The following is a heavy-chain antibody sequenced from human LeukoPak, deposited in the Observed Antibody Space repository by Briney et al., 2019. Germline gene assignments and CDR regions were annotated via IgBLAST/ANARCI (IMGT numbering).Heavy chain of an antibody. V-gene: IGHV4-59*01. CDR1: GGSFSGYY. Sequence: KPSETLSLTCAVYGGSFSGYYWSWIRQPPGKGLEWIGYIYYSGSTNYNPSLKSRVTISVDTSKNQFSLKLSSVSAADTAVYYCARDRGRTVAYYYGMDVWGQGTTVTVSS. J-gene: IGHJ6*02. CDR3: ARDRGRTVAYYYGMDV. CDR2: IYYSGST. D-gene: IGHD1-26*01.